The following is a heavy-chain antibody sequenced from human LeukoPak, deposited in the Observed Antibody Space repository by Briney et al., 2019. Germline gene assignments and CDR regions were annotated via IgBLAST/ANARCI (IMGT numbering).Heavy chain of an antibody. CDR2: VYYSGST. CDR1: GGSISSNIHY. V-gene: IGHV4-39*01. CDR3: ARHERVSGSGYYLDY. J-gene: IGHJ4*02. Sequence: KASETLSLTCTVSGGSISSNIHYWGWVRQPPGEGLEWVGRVYYSGSTYYNPSLKSRVTISVDTSINHFSLKLSSVTAADTAVYYCARHERVSGSGYYLDYWGQGTLVTVAS. D-gene: IGHD3-22*01.